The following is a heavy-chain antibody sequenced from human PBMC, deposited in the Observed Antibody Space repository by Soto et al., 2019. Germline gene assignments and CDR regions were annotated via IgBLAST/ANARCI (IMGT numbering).Heavy chain of an antibody. CDR1: GFLFGSHA. CDR3: VKGGASYTSCWYAN. D-gene: IGHD6-13*01. CDR2: ISGSGRGT. Sequence: PGGSLRLSCAAAGFLFGSHAMNWVRQAPGKGLEWISDISGSGRGTFYLDSVRGRFTISRDNSKDTLYLQMTSLRVEDTALYHCVKGGASYTSCWYANWGQGILVTVSS. V-gene: IGHV3-23*01. J-gene: IGHJ4*02.